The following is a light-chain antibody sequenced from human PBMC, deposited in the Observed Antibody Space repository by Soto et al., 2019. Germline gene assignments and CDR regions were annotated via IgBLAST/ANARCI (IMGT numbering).Light chain of an antibody. V-gene: IGKV1-9*01. J-gene: IGKJ5*01. Sequence: IQLTQSPPTLSASVGDRVTITCRASQTISTWMAWYQQKPGLAPKLLIYAASSLQSGVPSRFSGSGSGTDFTLTISSLQPEDFATYYCQQLNSYPPTFGQGTRLEI. CDR1: QTISTW. CDR3: QQLNSYPPT. CDR2: AAS.